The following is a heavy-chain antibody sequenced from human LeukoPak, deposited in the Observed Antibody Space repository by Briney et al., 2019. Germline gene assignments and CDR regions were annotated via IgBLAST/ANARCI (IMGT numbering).Heavy chain of an antibody. V-gene: IGHV3-30*04. Sequence: GSLRLSCAASGFTFSSYAMHWVRQAPGKGLEWVAVISYDGSNKYYADSVKGRFTISRDNSKNTLYLQMNSLRAEDTAVYYCANTRTSPATAQYYFDYWGQGTLVTVSS. CDR1: GFTFSSYA. J-gene: IGHJ4*02. CDR2: ISYDGSNK. CDR3: ANTRTSPATAQYYFDY. D-gene: IGHD1-1*01.